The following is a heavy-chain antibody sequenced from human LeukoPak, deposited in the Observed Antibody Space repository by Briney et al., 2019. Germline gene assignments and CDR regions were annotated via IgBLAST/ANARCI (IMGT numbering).Heavy chain of an antibody. D-gene: IGHD6-13*01. CDR1: GVTVSSNY. V-gene: IGHV3-53*01. Sequence: GGSLRLSCAASGVTVSSNYMIWVRQAPGRGLEWVSVIYSAGSTYYADSVKGRFTISRDNAKNSVYLQMNSLRAEDTAVYYCARGSRDAFDIWGQGTMATVPS. J-gene: IGHJ3*02. CDR3: ARGSRDAFDI. CDR2: IYSAGST.